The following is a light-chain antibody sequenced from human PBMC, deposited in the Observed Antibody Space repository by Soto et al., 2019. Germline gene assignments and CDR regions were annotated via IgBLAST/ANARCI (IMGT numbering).Light chain of an antibody. V-gene: IGKV3-11*01. CDR2: DAS. CDR3: QQRSNWPLT. J-gene: IGKJ4*01. CDR1: QSVSSY. Sequence: EIVLTQSPATLSLSPGERATLSCRASQSVSSYLAWYQQKPGQAPRLLIYDASNRATGIPARFSGSGSGTDFPLTIGSLEPEDFAVYYCQQRSNWPLTFGGGTKVDIK.